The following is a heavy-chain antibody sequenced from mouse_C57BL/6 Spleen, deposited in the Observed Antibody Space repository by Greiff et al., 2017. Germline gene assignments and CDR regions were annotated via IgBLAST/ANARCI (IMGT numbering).Heavy chain of an antibody. Sequence: VQGVESGAELVRPGASVTLSCKASGYTFTDYEMHWVKQTPVHGLEWIGAIDPETGGTAYTQTFKGKATLTADKTSNTAYMELSSLISEESAVYYCTRRDITTGVAYFDYWGQGTTLTVSS. CDR1: GYTFTDYE. D-gene: IGHD1-1*01. J-gene: IGHJ2*01. V-gene: IGHV1-15*01. CDR3: TRRDITTGVAYFDY. CDR2: IDPETGGT.